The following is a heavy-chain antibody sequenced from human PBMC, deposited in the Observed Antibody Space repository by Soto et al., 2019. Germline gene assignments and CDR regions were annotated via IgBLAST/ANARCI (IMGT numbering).Heavy chain of an antibody. Sequence: SETLSLTXAVSGASITGADSYWSWIRQPPGKGLEWIGYIYYSGSTNYNPSLKSRVTISVDTSKNQFSLKLSSVTAADTAVYYCARDSGLGNWFDPWGQGTLVTV. CDR3: ARDSGLGNWFDP. CDR2: IYYSGST. J-gene: IGHJ5*02. D-gene: IGHD6-19*01. V-gene: IGHV4-61*08. CDR1: GASITGADSY.